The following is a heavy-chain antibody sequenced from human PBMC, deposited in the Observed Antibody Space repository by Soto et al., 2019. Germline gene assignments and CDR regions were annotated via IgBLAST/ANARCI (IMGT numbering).Heavy chain of an antibody. Sequence: PGESLKISCKGSGYSFTSYWIGWVRQMPGKGLEWMGIIYPGDSDTRYSPSFQGQVTISADKSISTAYLQWRSLKASDTAMYYCARLGLSIRTHYGMDVWGQGTTVTVSS. CDR2: IYPGDSDT. D-gene: IGHD1-1*01. CDR3: ARLGLSIRTHYGMDV. V-gene: IGHV5-51*01. CDR1: GYSFTSYW. J-gene: IGHJ6*02.